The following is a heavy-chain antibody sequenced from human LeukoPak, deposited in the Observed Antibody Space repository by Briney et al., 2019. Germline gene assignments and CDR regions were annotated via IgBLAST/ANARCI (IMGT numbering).Heavy chain of an antibody. J-gene: IGHJ4*02. CDR2: IKSKTDGGTT. CDR3: TTEVTIFGVVTPLGY. Sequence: GSLRLSCAASGFTFSNAWMSWVRQAPGKGLEWVGRIKSKTDGGTTDYAAPVKGSFTISRDDSKNTLYLQMNSLKTEDTAVYYCTTEVTIFGVVTPLGYWGQGTLVTVSS. D-gene: IGHD3-3*01. V-gene: IGHV3-15*01. CDR1: GFTFSNAW.